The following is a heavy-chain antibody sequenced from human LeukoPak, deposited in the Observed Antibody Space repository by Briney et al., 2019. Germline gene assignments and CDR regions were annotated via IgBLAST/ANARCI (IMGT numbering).Heavy chain of an antibody. CDR3: ARISAGYYYVGY. Sequence: SETLSLTCSVSGGSISHNSYYWGWIRQPPGKGLECIGTIYYSGSTYYSPSLKSRVTISVDTSKNQFSLKLNSVTAGDTAVYYCARISAGYYYVGYWGQGTLVTVSS. CDR2: IYYSGST. J-gene: IGHJ4*02. V-gene: IGHV4-39*07. D-gene: IGHD3-9*01. CDR1: GGSISHNSYY.